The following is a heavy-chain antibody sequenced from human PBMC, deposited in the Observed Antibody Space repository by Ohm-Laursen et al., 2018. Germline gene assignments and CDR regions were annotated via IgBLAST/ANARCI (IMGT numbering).Heavy chain of an antibody. Sequence: SLRLSCAASGFTLSDYGMNWLRQAPGEGLEWVSYISDSGKYIYYADSVKGRFTISRDSAKNSLYLQMNSLRAEDTAIYYCAKDQYYDSSALFDYWGQGTLVTVSS. D-gene: IGHD3-22*01. CDR2: ISDSGKYI. CDR3: AKDQYYDSSALFDY. V-gene: IGHV3-21*04. CDR1: GFTLSDYG. J-gene: IGHJ4*02.